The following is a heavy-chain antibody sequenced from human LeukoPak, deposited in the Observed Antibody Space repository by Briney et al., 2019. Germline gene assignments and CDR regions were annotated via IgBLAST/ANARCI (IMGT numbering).Heavy chain of an antibody. CDR2: IIPIFGTA. CDR3: ARVKHSYYYDSSGYLD. V-gene: IGHV1-69*05. CDR1: GGTFSSYA. J-gene: IGHJ4*02. D-gene: IGHD3-22*01. Sequence: SVKVSCKASGGTFSSYAISWVRQAPGQGLEWMGGIIPIFGTANYAQKFQGRVTITTDESTSTAYMELSSLRSEDTAVYYCARVKHSYYYDSSGYLDWGQGTLVTVSS.